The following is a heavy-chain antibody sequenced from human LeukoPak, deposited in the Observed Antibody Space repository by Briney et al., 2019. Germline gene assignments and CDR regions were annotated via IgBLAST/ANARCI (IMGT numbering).Heavy chain of an antibody. V-gene: IGHV3-7*03. Sequence: GGSLRLSCAASGFTLSTHWMNWVRQAPGKGLEWVANIRQDESQNYYVDSVKGRFTISRDNAKNSLYLQMNTLRAEDTAVYYCAKAPRSSGASENNWFDPWGQGTLVTVSS. D-gene: IGHD1-26*01. CDR3: AKAPRSSGASENNWFDP. J-gene: IGHJ5*02. CDR1: GFTLSTHW. CDR2: IRQDESQN.